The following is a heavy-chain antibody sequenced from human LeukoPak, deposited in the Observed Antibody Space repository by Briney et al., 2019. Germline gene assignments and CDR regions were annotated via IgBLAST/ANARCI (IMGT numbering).Heavy chain of an antibody. CDR2: ISGSGSTI. J-gene: IGHJ4*02. D-gene: IGHD2-2*02. V-gene: IGHV3-11*01. CDR1: GFTFSDYY. CDR3: ARSRAIPYFDY. Sequence: GGSLRLSCAASGFTFSDYYMSWIRQAPGKGLEWVSYISGSGSTIYYADSVKGRFTISRDNAKNSLYLQMNSLRAEDTAVYYCARSRAIPYFDYWGQGTLVTVSS.